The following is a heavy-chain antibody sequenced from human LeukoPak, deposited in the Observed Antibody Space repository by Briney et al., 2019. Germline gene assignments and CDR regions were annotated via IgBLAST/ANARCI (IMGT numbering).Heavy chain of an antibody. Sequence: SQTLSLTCAISGDSVSSNSAAWNWIRQSPSRGLEWLGRTYYRSKWYNDYQLSVKSRITINPDTSKNQFSLHLNSMTPEDTAVYYCARGVTVVGYYFDYWGQGTLVTVSS. J-gene: IGHJ4*02. CDR1: GDSVSSNSAA. V-gene: IGHV6-1*01. CDR3: ARGVTVVGYYFDY. CDR2: TYYRSKWYN. D-gene: IGHD6-19*01.